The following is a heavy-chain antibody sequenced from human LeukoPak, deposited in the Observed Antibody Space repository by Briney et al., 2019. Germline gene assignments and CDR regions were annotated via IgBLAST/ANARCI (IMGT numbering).Heavy chain of an antibody. V-gene: IGHV3-30-3*01. D-gene: IGHD6-19*01. Sequence: GGSLRLSCVASGFTFSTSAINWVRQAPGEGLEWVAVISYDGSNEYYADSVKGRFTISRDNSKNTLYLQMNSLRPDDTAVYYCARGASLVAGVSPDAFDTWGQGTMVTVSS. CDR1: GFTFSTSA. CDR3: ARGASLVAGVSPDAFDT. J-gene: IGHJ3*02. CDR2: ISYDGSNE.